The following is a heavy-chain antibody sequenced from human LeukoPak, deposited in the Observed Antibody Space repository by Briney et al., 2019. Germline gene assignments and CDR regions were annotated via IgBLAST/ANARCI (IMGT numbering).Heavy chain of an antibody. J-gene: IGHJ4*02. Sequence: VASVKVSCKVSGYTLTELSMHWVRQAPGKGLEWMGGFDPEDGETIYAQKFQGRVTMTRDTSTSTVYMELSSLRSEDTAVYYCARVPVPAPRRGLYFDYWGQGTLITVSS. V-gene: IGHV1-24*01. CDR3: ARVPVPAPRRGLYFDY. CDR1: GYTLTELS. D-gene: IGHD2-2*01. CDR2: FDPEDGET.